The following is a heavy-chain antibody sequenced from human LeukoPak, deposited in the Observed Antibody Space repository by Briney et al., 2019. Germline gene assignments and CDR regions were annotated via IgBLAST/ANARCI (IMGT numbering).Heavy chain of an antibody. J-gene: IGHJ4*02. CDR1: GFTSSSYG. CDR3: EKDGGSCSRTSCYMGGRIGY. Sequence: GGSLRLSCAASGFTSSSYGMHWVRQAPGKGLEWVACIRYDGSNKYYADSVKGRFTISRDNSKNTLYLQMNSLRAEDTAVYYCEKDGGSCSRTSCYMGGRIGYWGQGTLVTVSS. CDR2: IRYDGSNK. D-gene: IGHD2-2*02. V-gene: IGHV3-30*02.